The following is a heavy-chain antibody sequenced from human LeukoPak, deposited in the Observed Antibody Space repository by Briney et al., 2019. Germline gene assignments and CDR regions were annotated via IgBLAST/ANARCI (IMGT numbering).Heavy chain of an antibody. CDR3: ARAPYDFLTGFSLNWFDP. V-gene: IGHV1-3*04. J-gene: IGHJ5*02. CDR2: INSDNGNT. D-gene: IGHD3-9*01. Sequence: ASVKVSCKASGYTLTTYAIHWVRQAPGQRLEWMGWINSDNGNTEYSQKFQGRVTITRDTSAYTAYMELRSLSSADTAIYFCARAPYDFLTGFSLNWFDPWGQGTLVTVSS. CDR1: GYTLTTYA.